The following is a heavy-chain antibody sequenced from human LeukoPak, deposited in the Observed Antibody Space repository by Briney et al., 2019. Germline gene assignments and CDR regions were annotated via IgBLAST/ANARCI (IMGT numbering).Heavy chain of an antibody. CDR1: GFTFSDYY. CDR2: ISSSGSPI. V-gene: IGHV3-11*01. Sequence: PGGSLRLSCAASGFTFSDYYMSWIRQAPGKGLEWVSYISSSGSPIYYADSVKGRFTISRDNAKNSLYLQMNSLRAEDTAVYYCARDWYCSSTSCYASAYWYYYYGMDVWGQGTTVTVSS. CDR3: ARDWYCSSTSCYASAYWYYYYGMDV. J-gene: IGHJ6*02. D-gene: IGHD2-2*01.